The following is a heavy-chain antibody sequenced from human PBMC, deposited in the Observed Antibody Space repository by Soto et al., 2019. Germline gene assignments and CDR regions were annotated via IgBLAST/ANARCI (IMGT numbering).Heavy chain of an antibody. V-gene: IGHV3-30*18. CDR2: ISYDGSNK. D-gene: IGHD3-9*01. J-gene: IGHJ6*02. CDR3: AKEFMTGPPYYYYGMDV. Sequence: SGGSLRLSCAASGFTFSSYGMHWVRQAPGKGLEWVAVISYDGSNKYYADSVKGRFTISRDNSKNTLYLQMNSLRAEDTAVYYCAKEFMTGPPYYYYGMDVWGQGTTVTVSS. CDR1: GFTFSSYG.